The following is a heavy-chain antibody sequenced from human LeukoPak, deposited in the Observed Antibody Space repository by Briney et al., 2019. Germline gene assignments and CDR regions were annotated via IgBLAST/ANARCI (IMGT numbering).Heavy chain of an antibody. D-gene: IGHD3-10*01. CDR3: ARGKGRGRGMSVDY. Sequence: SETLSLTCAVYGGSFSGYYWSWIRQPPGKGLEWIGEINHSGSTNYNPSLKSRVTISVDTSKNQFSLKLSSVTAADTAVYYCARGKGRGRGMSVDYWGQGTLVTVSS. V-gene: IGHV4-34*01. CDR1: GGSFSGYY. J-gene: IGHJ4*02. CDR2: INHSGST.